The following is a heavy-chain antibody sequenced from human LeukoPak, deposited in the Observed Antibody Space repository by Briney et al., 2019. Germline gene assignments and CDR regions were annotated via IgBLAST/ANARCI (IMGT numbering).Heavy chain of an antibody. V-gene: IGHV4-38-2*02. CDR1: GYSISSGYY. J-gene: IGHJ5*02. Sequence: PSETLSLTCTVSGYSISSGYYWGWIRQPPGKGLEWIGSIYHSGSTYYNPSLKSRVTISVDTSKNQFSLKLSSVTAADTAVYYCARDRSVVPAAKKPLGWFDPWDQGTLVTVSS. D-gene: IGHD2-2*01. CDR3: ARDRSVVPAAKKPLGWFDP. CDR2: IYHSGST.